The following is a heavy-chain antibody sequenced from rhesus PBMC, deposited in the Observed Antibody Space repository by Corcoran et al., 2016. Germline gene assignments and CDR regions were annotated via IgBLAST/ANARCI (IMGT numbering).Heavy chain of an antibody. J-gene: IGHJ4*01. CDR3: ARDTGIAAAGPGDY. Sequence: QVQLQESGPGVVKPSETLSLTCAVSGGSISDSYRWSWIRQHPGKGLEWIGYIYGNSTSTHYNPSLKSRVTMSKDTSKNQFALKLSSVTAADTAVYYCARDTGIAAAGPGDYWGQGVLVTVSS. V-gene: IGHV4S10*01. D-gene: IGHD6S26*01. CDR2: IYGNSTST. CDR1: GGSISDSYR.